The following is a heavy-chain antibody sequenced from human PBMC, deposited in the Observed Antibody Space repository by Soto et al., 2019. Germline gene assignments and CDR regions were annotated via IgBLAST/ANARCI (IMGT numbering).Heavy chain of an antibody. V-gene: IGHV4-39*01. D-gene: IGHD3-16*01. J-gene: IGHJ4*01. CDR3: ARGGKYYQQETYFLDY. CDR2: IYYNGDT. Sequence: SETLSLTCTVSGGSISSSGYYWAWLRQPPGRGLEWIGSIYYNGDTYFYPSLKSRVTISVDTSKNQFSLKLTSVTAADTALYFCARGGKYYQQETYFLDYWGQGSLVIGSS. CDR1: GGSISSSGYY.